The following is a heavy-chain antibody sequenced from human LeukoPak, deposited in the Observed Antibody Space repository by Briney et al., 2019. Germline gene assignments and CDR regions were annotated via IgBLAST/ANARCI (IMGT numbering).Heavy chain of an antibody. CDR3: AKDRQRFAAAGTTFDY. V-gene: IGHV3-23*01. CDR1: GFTFSSYA. Sequence: GGSLRLSCAASGFTFSSYAMSWVRQAPGKGLEWVSAISGSGGSTYYADSVKGRFTISRDNPNNTLYLQMNSLRAEDTAVYYCAKDRQRFAAAGTTFDYWGQGTLVTVSS. CDR2: ISGSGGST. J-gene: IGHJ4*02. D-gene: IGHD6-13*01.